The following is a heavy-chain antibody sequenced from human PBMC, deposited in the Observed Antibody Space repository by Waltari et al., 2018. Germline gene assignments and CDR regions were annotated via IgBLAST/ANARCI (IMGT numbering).Heavy chain of an antibody. J-gene: IGHJ6*03. CDR1: GFTFSSYG. D-gene: IGHD6-19*01. V-gene: IGHV3-33*01. Sequence: QVQLVESGGGVVQPGRSLRLSCAASGFTFSSYGMHWVRQAPGRGREWVAVIGYDGSNKYYADSVKGRFTISRDNSKNTLYLQMNSLRAEDTAVYYCARAGAVAGRYYYYYMDVWGKGTTVTVSS. CDR3: ARAGAVAGRYYYYYMDV. CDR2: IGYDGSNK.